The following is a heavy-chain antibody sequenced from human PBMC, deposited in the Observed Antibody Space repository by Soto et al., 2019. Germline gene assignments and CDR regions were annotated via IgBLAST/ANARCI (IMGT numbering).Heavy chain of an antibody. CDR3: GRAGVGGAMDAFDI. D-gene: IGHD3-16*01. CDR1: GGTFSSYA. J-gene: IGHJ3*02. V-gene: IGHV1-69*01. CDR2: IIPIFGTA. Sequence: QVQLVQSGAEVKKPGSSVKVSCKASGGTFSSYAISWVRQAPGQGLEWMGGIIPIFGTANYEQKFQGRVTITADESTSTDYMELSSLRSEDTAVYYCGRAGVGGAMDAFDIWGLGSMVTVSS.